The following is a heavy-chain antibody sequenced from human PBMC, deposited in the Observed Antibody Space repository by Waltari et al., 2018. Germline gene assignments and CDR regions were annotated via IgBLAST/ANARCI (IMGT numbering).Heavy chain of an antibody. V-gene: IGHV1-2*02. D-gene: IGHD4-17*01. Sequence: QVQLVQSGAEVKKPGASVKVSCKASGYIFPGYSIPWVQQAPGQGLEWMGWINPKSGGTKYAQKFQGRVTMTRDTSISTAHMELNSLRSDDTAVFFCAREGVDYGDHKGVWGLDVWGQGTTVSVS. CDR2: INPKSGGT. J-gene: IGHJ6*02. CDR3: AREGVDYGDHKGVWGLDV. CDR1: GYIFPGYS.